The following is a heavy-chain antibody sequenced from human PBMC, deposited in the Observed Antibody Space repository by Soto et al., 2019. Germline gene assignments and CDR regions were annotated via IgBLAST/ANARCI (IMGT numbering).Heavy chain of an antibody. J-gene: IGHJ6*02. V-gene: IGHV3-23*01. D-gene: IGHD4-17*01. CDR3: AKDPLTTTGRGYYYYYGMDV. CDR1: GFTFSSYA. CDR2: ISGSGGST. Sequence: TGGSLRLSCAASGFTFSSYAMSWVRQAPGKGLEWVSAISGSGGSTYYADSVKGRFTISRDNSKNTLYLQMNSLRAEDTAVYYCAKDPLTTTGRGYYYYYGMDVWGQGTTVTVSS.